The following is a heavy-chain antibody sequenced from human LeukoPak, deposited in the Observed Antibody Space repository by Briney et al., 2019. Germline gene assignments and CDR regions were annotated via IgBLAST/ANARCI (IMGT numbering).Heavy chain of an antibody. V-gene: IGHV1-8*01. D-gene: IGHD3-10*01. CDR3: ARDGRGSRSFWFDP. J-gene: IGHJ5*02. CDR2: MNPKSGDT. Sequence: ASVKVSCKASGYTFTSYDINWVRQATGQGLEWMGWMNPKSGDTGYSQKFQGRVFITRDTSINTAYMELSSLGSDDTAVYYCARDGRGSRSFWFDPWGQGTLVIVSS. CDR1: GYTFTSYD.